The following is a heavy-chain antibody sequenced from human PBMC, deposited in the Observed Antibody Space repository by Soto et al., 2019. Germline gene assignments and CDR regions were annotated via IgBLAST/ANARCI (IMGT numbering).Heavy chain of an antibody. CDR3: ASDDSSGSFPFDY. CDR2: IIPIFGTA. J-gene: IGHJ4*02. CDR1: GGTFSSYA. V-gene: IGHV1-69*13. D-gene: IGHD3-22*01. Sequence: SVKVSCKASGGTFSSYAISWVRQAPGQGLEWMGGIIPIFGTANYAQKFQGRVTITADESTSTAYMELSSLRSEDTAVYYCASDDSSGSFPFDYWGQGTLVTVSS.